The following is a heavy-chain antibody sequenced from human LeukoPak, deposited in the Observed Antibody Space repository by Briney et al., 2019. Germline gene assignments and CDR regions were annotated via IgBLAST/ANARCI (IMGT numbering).Heavy chain of an antibody. D-gene: IGHD4-11*01. V-gene: IGHV4-39*01. J-gene: IGHJ5*02. Sequence: PSETLSLTCTVSGGSIISSSYYWGWIRQPPGKGVEWIGNIYPSGSTYYNPSLKSRLTISLDTSKNQFSLKLSSVTAADTAVYYCARSISNYLFDPWGQGTLVTVSS. CDR3: ARSISNYLFDP. CDR1: GGSIISSSYY. CDR2: IYPSGST.